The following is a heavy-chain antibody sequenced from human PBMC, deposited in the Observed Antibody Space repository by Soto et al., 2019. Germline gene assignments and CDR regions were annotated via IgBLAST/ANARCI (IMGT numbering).Heavy chain of an antibody. CDR1: GGSISSGDYY. J-gene: IGHJ3*02. V-gene: IGHV4-30-4*01. Sequence: QVQLQESGPGLVKPSQTLSLTCTVSGGSISSGDYYWSWIRQPPGKGLEWIGYIYYSGSTYYNPSLKSRVTISVDTSKNPFSLKLSSVTAADTAVYYCARGYYDSSGYSVLDAFDIWGQGTMVTVSS. CDR2: IYYSGST. CDR3: ARGYYDSSGYSVLDAFDI. D-gene: IGHD3-22*01.